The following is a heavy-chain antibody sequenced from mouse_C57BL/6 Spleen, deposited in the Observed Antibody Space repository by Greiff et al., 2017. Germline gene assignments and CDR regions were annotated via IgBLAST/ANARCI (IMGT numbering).Heavy chain of an antibody. CDR2: ISYDGSN. V-gene: IGHV3-6*01. CDR1: GYSITSGYY. CDR3: ASIYGNYYAMDY. Sequence: EVKLVESGPGLVKPSPSLSLTCSVTGYSITSGYYWNWIRQFPGNKLEWMGYISYDGSNNYNPSLKNRISITRDTSKNQFFLKLNSVTTEDTATYYCASIYGNYYAMDYWGQGTSVTVSS. J-gene: IGHJ4*01. D-gene: IGHD2-1*01.